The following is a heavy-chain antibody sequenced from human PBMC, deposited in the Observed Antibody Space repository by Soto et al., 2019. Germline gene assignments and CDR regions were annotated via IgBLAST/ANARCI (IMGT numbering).Heavy chain of an antibody. CDR3: ATTTYSNGWFDF. D-gene: IGHD6-19*01. Sequence: QVQLVQSGAEVKKPGASVNISCKASGYTFTNYYIHWVRQAPGQGLEWMGIINPGGGSSSYAQNFQGRVTMTRDTSTSSMYMELSSQRSEDAAVYYCATTTYSNGWFDFWGQGTLLSVSS. J-gene: IGHJ4*02. CDR2: INPGGGSS. V-gene: IGHV1-46*01. CDR1: GYTFTNYY.